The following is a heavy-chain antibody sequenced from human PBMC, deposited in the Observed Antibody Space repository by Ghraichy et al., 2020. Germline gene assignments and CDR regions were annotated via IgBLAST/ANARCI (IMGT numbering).Heavy chain of an antibody. J-gene: IGHJ6*03. CDR3: AKDLGNYYYYYMDV. D-gene: IGHD6-13*01. CDR2: IRYDGSNK. Sequence: GSLRLSCAASGFTFSSYGMHWVRQAPGKGLEWVAFIRYDGSNKYYADSVKGRFTISRDNSKNTLYLQMNSLRAEDTAVYYCAKDLGNYYYYYMDVWGKGTTVTVPS. V-gene: IGHV3-30*02. CDR1: GFTFSSYG.